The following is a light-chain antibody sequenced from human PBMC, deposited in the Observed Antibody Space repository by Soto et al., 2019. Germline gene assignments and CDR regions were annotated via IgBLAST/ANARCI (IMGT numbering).Light chain of an antibody. CDR3: QQRSNWLT. J-gene: IGKJ4*01. Sequence: EIVLTQSPATLSLSPGERATLSCRASQSVSSYLAWYQQKPGQAPRLLIYDASNRATVIPARFSGSGSGTEFTPTISSLEPEDFAVYYCQQRSNWLTFGGGTKVEIK. CDR1: QSVSSY. CDR2: DAS. V-gene: IGKV3-11*01.